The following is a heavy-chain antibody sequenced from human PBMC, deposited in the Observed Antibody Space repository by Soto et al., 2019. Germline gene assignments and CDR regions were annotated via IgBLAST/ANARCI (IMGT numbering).Heavy chain of an antibody. J-gene: IGHJ6*02. CDR2: IYYSGST. CDR1: GGSISSGGYY. Sequence: SETLSLTCTVSGGSISSGGYYWSWIRQHPGKGLEWIGYIYYSGSTYYNPSLKSRVTISVDTSKNQFSLKLSSATAADTAVYFCARVYYDFLLSGSDYGMDVWGQGTTVTVS. V-gene: IGHV4-31*03. D-gene: IGHD3-3*01. CDR3: ARVYYDFLLSGSDYGMDV.